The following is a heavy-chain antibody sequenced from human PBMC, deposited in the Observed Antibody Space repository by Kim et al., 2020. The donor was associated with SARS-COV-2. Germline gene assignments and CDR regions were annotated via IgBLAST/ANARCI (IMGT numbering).Heavy chain of an antibody. CDR3: AKDLSSRGPTFHPYFDL. CDR2: ITWNSGRI. J-gene: IGHJ4*02. D-gene: IGHD3-16*01. CDR1: GFTFDDYA. V-gene: IGHV3-9*01. Sequence: GGSLRLSCAASGFTFDDYAIHWVRQAPGKGLEWVSGITWNSGRINYAESVKGRFTISRDNAKNSLYLQMNSLRPEDTALYYCAKDLSSRGPTFHPYFDLWGQGTLVTVSS.